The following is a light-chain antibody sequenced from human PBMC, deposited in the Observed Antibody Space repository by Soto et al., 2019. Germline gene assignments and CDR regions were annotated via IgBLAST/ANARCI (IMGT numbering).Light chain of an antibody. CDR3: QQLKSHPLT. CDR2: GAS. J-gene: IGKJ4*01. Sequence: DVQVTQSPDLLSTSAGGRVTITSLASQAIKSFLAWYQQEPGKAPNLLIYGASTLQNGVPSRFSGSGYGTEFTLTISSLQPEDFATYYCQQLKSHPLTVGGGTKVDIK. CDR1: QAIKSF. V-gene: IGKV1-9*01.